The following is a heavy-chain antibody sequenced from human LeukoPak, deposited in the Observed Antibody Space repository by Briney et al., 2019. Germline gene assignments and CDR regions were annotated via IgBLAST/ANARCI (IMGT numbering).Heavy chain of an antibody. V-gene: IGHV5-51*01. Sequence: GESLKISFKGSGYRFTSYWIGWVRQRPGKGLEWMGIIYPGDSDTRYSPSFQGQVTISADKSISTAYLQWSSLKASDTAMYYCARLVDTAMGDYWGQGTLVTVSS. CDR1: GYRFTSYW. CDR2: IYPGDSDT. CDR3: ARLVDTAMGDY. D-gene: IGHD5-18*01. J-gene: IGHJ4*02.